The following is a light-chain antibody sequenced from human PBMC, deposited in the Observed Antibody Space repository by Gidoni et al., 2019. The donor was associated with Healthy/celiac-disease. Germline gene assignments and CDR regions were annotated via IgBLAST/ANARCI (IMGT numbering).Light chain of an antibody. Sequence: SYQLTPLPPMSVSPGQTASITCSGDTLGDKYACWYHQKPGQSPVLVIYQDSKRPSGIPERFSGSNSGNTATLTISGTQAMDEADYYCQAWDSSSAVFGGGTKLTVL. CDR2: QDS. CDR1: TLGDKY. V-gene: IGLV3-1*01. CDR3: QAWDSSSAV. J-gene: IGLJ2*01.